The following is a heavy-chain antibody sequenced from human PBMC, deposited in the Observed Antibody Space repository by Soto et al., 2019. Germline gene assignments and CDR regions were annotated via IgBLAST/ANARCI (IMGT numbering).Heavy chain of an antibody. Sequence: VKVSRKASGYTLTIYYVHWVIMKPRQRLERMRILNNSGSSTSNSHKLQGRGTRTRDTSPRTVYMELSSLRSEDTAVYYCARDPTQQQLVRTAELQTDGNFDYWGQGTLVIVSS. D-gene: IGHD6-13*01. J-gene: IGHJ4*02. V-gene: IGHV1-46*01. CDR3: ARDPTQQQLVRTAELQTDGNFDY. CDR1: GYTLTIYY. CDR2: LNNSGSST.